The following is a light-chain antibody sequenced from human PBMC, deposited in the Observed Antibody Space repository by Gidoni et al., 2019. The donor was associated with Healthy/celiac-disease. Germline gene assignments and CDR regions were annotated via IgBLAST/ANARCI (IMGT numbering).Light chain of an antibody. CDR2: LGS. Sequence: DIGMTQSALSLPVTPGEPASISCRSSQSLLHSNGYNYLDWYLQKPGQSPQLLIYLGSNRASGVPDRFSGSGSGTDFTLKISRVEAEDVGVYYCMQALQTPSTFGQGTKLEIK. CDR1: QSLLHSNGYNY. V-gene: IGKV2-28*01. CDR3: MQALQTPST. J-gene: IGKJ2*01.